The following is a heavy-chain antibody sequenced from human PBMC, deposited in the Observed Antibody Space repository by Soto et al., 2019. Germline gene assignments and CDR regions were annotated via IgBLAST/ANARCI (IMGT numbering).Heavy chain of an antibody. V-gene: IGHV1-69*01. J-gene: IGHJ4*02. D-gene: IGHD2-15*01. CDR1: GGTFSSYA. CDR2: IIPIFGTA. Sequence: QVQLVQSGAEVKKPGSSVKVSCKASGGTFSSYAISWVRQAPGQGLEWMGGIIPIFGTANYAQKFQGSVTITTAESTSTAYMELSSLRSADAVVYYRALGLLRYCSGGSCYIFDCWGQGTLVTVCS. CDR3: ALGLLRYCSGGSCYIFDC.